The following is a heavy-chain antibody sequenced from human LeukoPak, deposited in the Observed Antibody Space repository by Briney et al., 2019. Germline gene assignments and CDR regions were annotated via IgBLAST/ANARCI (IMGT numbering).Heavy chain of an antibody. Sequence: QPGRSLRLSCAASGFTFSSCAMHWVRQAPGKGLEWVAVISYDGSNKYYADSVKGRFTISRDNSKNTLYLQMNSLRAEDTAVYYCARDRGSGSYPLDYWGQGTLVTVSS. J-gene: IGHJ4*02. CDR3: ARDRGSGSYPLDY. V-gene: IGHV3-30*01. CDR2: ISYDGSNK. CDR1: GFTFSSCA. D-gene: IGHD3-10*01.